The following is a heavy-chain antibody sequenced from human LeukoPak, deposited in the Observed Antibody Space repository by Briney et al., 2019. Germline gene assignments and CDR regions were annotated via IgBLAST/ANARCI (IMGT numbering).Heavy chain of an antibody. CDR2: ISYDGGNK. V-gene: IGHV3-30*18. CDR3: AKFRYHSNDNNYLDFNY. D-gene: IGHD3-22*01. CDR1: GFTFSNYG. Sequence: PGGSLRLSCAASGFTFSNYGMHWVRQAPGKGLEWVSVISYDGGNKYYGDSVKGRFTISRDNSKNTLDLQMNSLKVEDTAVYYCAKFRYHSNDNNYLDFNYWGQGTLVTVSS. J-gene: IGHJ4*02.